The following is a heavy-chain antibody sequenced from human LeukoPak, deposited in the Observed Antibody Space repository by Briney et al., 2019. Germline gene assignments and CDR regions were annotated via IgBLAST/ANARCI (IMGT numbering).Heavy chain of an antibody. J-gene: IGHJ4*02. CDR2: LSGSGGST. CDR1: GFTFTSYA. CDR3: AKRSGSYGPFDY. Sequence: GGSLRLSCAASGFTFTSYAMTWVRQAPGKGLGWVSALSGSGGSTYYADSVKGRFTISRDNSKNTLYLQMNSLRADDTAVYYCAKRSGSYGPFDYWGQGILVTVSS. V-gene: IGHV3-23*01. D-gene: IGHD3-10*01.